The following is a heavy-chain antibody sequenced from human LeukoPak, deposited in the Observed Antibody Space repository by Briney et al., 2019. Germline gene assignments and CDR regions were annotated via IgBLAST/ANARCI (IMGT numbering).Heavy chain of an antibody. V-gene: IGHV4-38-2*02. CDR3: ARGGYNYGYIY. D-gene: IGHD5-18*01. Sequence: SETLSLTCTVSGSSMSSDYYWGWIRQPPGKGLEWIGSISDSGSAYYNPSLKSRLTISLDTSKNQFSLKLNSMTAADTAVYYCARGGYNYGYIYWGQGTLVTVSS. CDR2: ISDSGSA. J-gene: IGHJ4*02. CDR1: GSSMSSDYY.